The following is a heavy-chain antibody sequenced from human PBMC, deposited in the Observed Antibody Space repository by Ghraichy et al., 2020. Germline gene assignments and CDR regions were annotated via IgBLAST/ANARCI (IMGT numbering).Heavy chain of an antibody. CDR2: TYYRSKWYN. J-gene: IGHJ4*02. D-gene: IGHD2-21*01. CDR1: GDSVSSNSAA. Sequence: SQTLSLTCAISGDSVSSNSAAWNWIRQSPSRGLEWLGRTYYRSKWYNDYAVSVKSRITINPDTSKNQFSLQLNSVTPEDTAVYYCARDLPYCGGDCYSRFFDYWGQGTLVTVSS. V-gene: IGHV6-1*01. CDR3: ARDLPYCGGDCYSRFFDY.